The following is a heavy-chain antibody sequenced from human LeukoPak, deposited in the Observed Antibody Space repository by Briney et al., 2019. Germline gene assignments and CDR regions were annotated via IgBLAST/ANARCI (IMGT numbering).Heavy chain of an antibody. CDR1: GFTFSNYG. D-gene: IGHD6-13*01. CDR2: IRYAGSNK. V-gene: IGHV3-30*02. CDR3: AKDQGSSSSYEFDY. Sequence: GGSLRLSCAASGFTFSNYGMHWVRQAPGKGLEWVAFIRYAGSNKYYADSVRGRFTISRDNSKNTLYLQMNSLRAEDTAVYYCAKDQGSSSSYEFDYWGQGTLVTVSS. J-gene: IGHJ4*02.